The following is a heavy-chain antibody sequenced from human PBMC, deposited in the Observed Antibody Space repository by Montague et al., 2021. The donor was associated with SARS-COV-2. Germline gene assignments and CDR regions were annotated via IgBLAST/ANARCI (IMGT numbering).Heavy chain of an antibody. CDR2: YYYSGSN. V-gene: IGHV4-59*13. Sequence: SETLSLTCTVSGDSISTCYWAWIRQPPGKGLEWIGYYYYSGSNSYNPSLKGRVTISVYTSKNPVSLNLRSVTAAATSVYSCVSAGGRDPDTPHLYYYRGMELWGQGTKVTVSS. CDR1: GDSISTCY. D-gene: IGHD2-15*01. J-gene: IGHJ6*02. CDR3: VSAGGRDPDTPHLYYYRGMEL.